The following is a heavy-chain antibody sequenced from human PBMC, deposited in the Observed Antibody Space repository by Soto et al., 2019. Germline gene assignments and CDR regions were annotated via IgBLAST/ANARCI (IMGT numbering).Heavy chain of an antibody. CDR2: INTANGDT. V-gene: IGHV1-3*04. Sequence: QIQLVQSGAEMKKPGASVKVSCKASGYTFTNYAMHWVRQAPGQSLGWMGRINTANGDTIYSQNFQGRVTITRDASARTVYLELSSLTFEDAAVYYCGRGQATFATWGQGTLVTVAS. CDR3: GRGQATFAT. J-gene: IGHJ5*02. CDR1: GYTFTNYA. D-gene: IGHD3-10*01.